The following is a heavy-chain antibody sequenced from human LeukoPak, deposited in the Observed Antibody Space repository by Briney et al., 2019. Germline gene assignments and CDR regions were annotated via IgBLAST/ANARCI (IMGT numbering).Heavy chain of an antibody. CDR3: ATIAPGDLFDS. V-gene: IGHV1-24*01. CDR1: GSTLTEFS. J-gene: IGHJ4*02. D-gene: IGHD7-27*01. CDR2: FVPEDDET. Sequence: ASVKVSCKVSGSTLTEFSIHWVRQAPGKGLEWTGGFVPEDDETIYAQSFQGRVTMTEDTSTDTAYMELSSLRSEDTAMYYCATIAPGDLFDSWGQGTLVTVSS.